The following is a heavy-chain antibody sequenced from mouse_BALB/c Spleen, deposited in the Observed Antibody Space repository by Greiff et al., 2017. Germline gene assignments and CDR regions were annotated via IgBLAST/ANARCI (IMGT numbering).Heavy chain of an antibody. CDR1: GYTFTSYW. V-gene: IGHV1-87*01. J-gene: IGHJ2*01. CDR3: ARRYGNYFDY. CDR2: IYPGDGDT. Sequence: VQLRQSGAELARPGASVKLSCKASGYTFTSYWMQWVKQRPGQGLEWIGAIYPGDGDTRYTQKFKGKATLTADKSSSTAYMQLSSLASEDSAVYYCARRYGNYFDYWGQGTTLTVSS. D-gene: IGHD2-1*01.